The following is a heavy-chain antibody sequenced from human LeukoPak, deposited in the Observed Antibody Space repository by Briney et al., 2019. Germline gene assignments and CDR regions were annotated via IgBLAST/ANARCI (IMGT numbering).Heavy chain of an antibody. CDR2: ISAYNGNT. CDR1: GYTFTSYG. J-gene: IGHJ4*02. D-gene: IGHD3-22*01. Sequence: WVTVSCKASGYTFTSYGISWVRQAPGQGLEWMGWISAYNGNTNYAQKLQGRVTMTTDTSTSTAYMELRSLRSDDTAVYYCARDLHSSGYYPRFDYWGQGTLVTVSS. V-gene: IGHV1-18*01. CDR3: ARDLHSSGYYPRFDY.